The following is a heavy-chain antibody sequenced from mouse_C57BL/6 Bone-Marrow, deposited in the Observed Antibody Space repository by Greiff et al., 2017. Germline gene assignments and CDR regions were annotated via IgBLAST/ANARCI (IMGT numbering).Heavy chain of an antibody. CDR3: AREENWAWFAY. Sequence: EVKLVESGGGLVQPGGSLSLSCAASGFTFTDYYMSWVRQPPGKALEWLGFIRNKANGYTTEYSASVKGRFTISRDNSQSILYLQMNALRAEDSATYYCAREENWAWFAYWGQGTLVTVSA. J-gene: IGHJ3*01. CDR2: IRNKANGYTT. V-gene: IGHV7-3*01. D-gene: IGHD4-1*01. CDR1: GFTFTDYY.